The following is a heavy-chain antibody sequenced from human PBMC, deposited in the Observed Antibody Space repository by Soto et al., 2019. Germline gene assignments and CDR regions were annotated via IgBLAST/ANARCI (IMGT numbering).Heavy chain of an antibody. CDR1: GGSISSGDYY. Sequence: PSETLSLTCTVSGGSISSGDYYWSWIRQPPGKGLEWIGYSYYRGRAYYISSLKSRLTISVDTSKNQVSLKLNSVTAADTAVYYCARSCDSSGYNWFGPWGQGTLVTVSS. CDR2: SYYRGRA. D-gene: IGHD3-22*01. V-gene: IGHV4-30-4*01. CDR3: ARSCDSSGYNWFGP. J-gene: IGHJ5*02.